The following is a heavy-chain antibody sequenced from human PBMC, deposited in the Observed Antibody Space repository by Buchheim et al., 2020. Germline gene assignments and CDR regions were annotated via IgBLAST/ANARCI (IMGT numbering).Heavy chain of an antibody. D-gene: IGHD4-17*01. V-gene: IGHV3-48*03. CDR1: GFTFSSYE. J-gene: IGHJ4*02. CDR3: ARETTGGRIDY. CDR2: ISSSCSTI. Sequence: EVQLVESGGGLVQPGGSLRLSCAASGFTFSSYEMNWVRQAPGKGLEWVSYISSSCSTIYYSDSVKGRFTISSDNAKNSLYLQMNSLRAEDTAVYYCARETTGGRIDYWGQGTL.